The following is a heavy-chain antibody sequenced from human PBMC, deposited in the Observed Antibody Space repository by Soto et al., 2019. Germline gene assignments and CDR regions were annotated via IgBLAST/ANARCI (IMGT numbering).Heavy chain of an antibody. D-gene: IGHD2-2*02. CDR1: GYSFTSYC. Sequence: LVKLSPKASGYSFTSYCMHWECEDSLQSLEWMEWIKAANDVTRYSQRFQGRVTITRDTSTTTGYCELSSLTSEPVAVYYCARRYCGTISCSTYYGLDVGYQGTTHTVSS. J-gene: IGHJ6*02. CDR2: IKAANDVT. V-gene: IGHV1-3*01. CDR3: ARRYCGTISCSTYYGLDV.